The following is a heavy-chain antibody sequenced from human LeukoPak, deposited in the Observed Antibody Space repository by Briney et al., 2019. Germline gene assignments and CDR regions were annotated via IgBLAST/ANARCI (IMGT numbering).Heavy chain of an antibody. CDR1: GFTFSSYG. J-gene: IGHJ4*02. V-gene: IGHV3-33*08. CDR3: AREVGVEYYFDY. CDR2: IWYDGSNK. D-gene: IGHD1-26*01. Sequence: PGGSLRLSCAASGFTFSSYGMHWVRQAPGKGLEWVAVIWYDGSNKYYADSVKGRFTISRDNSKNTLYLQMNSLRAEDTAVYYCAREVGVEYYFDYWGQGTLVTVSS.